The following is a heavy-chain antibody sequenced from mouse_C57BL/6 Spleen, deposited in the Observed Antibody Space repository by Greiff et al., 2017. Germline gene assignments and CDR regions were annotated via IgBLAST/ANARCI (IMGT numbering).Heavy chain of an antibody. CDR2: ISYSGST. J-gene: IGHJ1*03. D-gene: IGHD2-3*01. CDR1: GYSITSDY. CDR3: ARFYDGYWGYFDV. Sequence: DVMLVESGPGLAKPSQTLSLTCSVTGYSITSDYWNWIRKFPGNKLEYMGYISYSGSTYYNPSLKSRISITRDTSKNQYYLQLNSVTTEDTATYYCARFYDGYWGYFDVWGTGTTVTVSS. V-gene: IGHV3-8*01.